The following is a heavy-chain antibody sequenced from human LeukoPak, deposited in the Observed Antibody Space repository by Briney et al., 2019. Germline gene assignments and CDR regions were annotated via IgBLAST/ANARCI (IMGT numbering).Heavy chain of an antibody. CDR3: ARDDRDIVVVPADLAFYY. J-gene: IGHJ4*02. Sequence: GASVTLSLTGSGGTFTIYTISWVRLPRAQGKGLVGRIITILGIANNTHKFQGRVPITADKSTSKHYMELNSLRAEDTAVYYCARDDRDIVVVPADLAFYYWGKGTLVTVSS. CDR2: IITILGIA. CDR1: GGTFTIYT. V-gene: IGHV1-69*04. D-gene: IGHD2-2*01.